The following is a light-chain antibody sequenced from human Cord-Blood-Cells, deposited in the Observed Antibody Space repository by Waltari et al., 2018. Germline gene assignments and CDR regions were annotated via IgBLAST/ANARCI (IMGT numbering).Light chain of an antibody. Sequence: EIVMTQSPATLSVSPGERATLSCRSSQGVSSNLAWYQQKPGQAPRPLNYGSSTRAAGIPARFSGSGSGTEFTLTISSLQSEDFAVYYCQQYNNWWTFGQGTKVEIK. CDR1: QGVSSN. CDR3: QQYNNWWT. V-gene: IGKV3-15*01. J-gene: IGKJ1*01. CDR2: GSS.